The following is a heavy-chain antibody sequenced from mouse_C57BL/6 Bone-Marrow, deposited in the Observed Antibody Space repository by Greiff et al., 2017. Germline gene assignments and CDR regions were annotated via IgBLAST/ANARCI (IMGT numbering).Heavy chain of an antibody. CDR1: GFNIKDDY. V-gene: IGHV14-4*01. J-gene: IGHJ4*01. D-gene: IGHD2-3*01. CDR2: IDPENGDT. Sequence: VQLQQSGAELVRPGASVKLSCTASGFNIKDDYMHWVKQRPEQGLEWIGWIDPENGDTEYASKFQGKATITADTSSNTAYLQLSSLTSEDTAVYYYTTPYECGSYYAMDYWGQGTSVTVSS. CDR3: TTPYECGSYYAMDY.